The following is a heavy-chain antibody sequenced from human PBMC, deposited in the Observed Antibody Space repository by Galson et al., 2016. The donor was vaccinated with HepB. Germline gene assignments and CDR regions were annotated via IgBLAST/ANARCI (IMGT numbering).Heavy chain of an antibody. CDR3: ARGQLIHGFDP. CDR2: IYHSGAT. D-gene: IGHD1-1*01. V-gene: IGHV4-4*02. CDR1: GVSISTDNW. J-gene: IGHJ5*02. Sequence: ETLSLTCAVSGVSISTDNWWSWVRQPPGKGLEWIGEIYHSGATNCNPSLMSQVTISVDKSKNQFSLNLNSVTAADTAVYYCARGQLIHGFDPWGQGTLVTVSS.